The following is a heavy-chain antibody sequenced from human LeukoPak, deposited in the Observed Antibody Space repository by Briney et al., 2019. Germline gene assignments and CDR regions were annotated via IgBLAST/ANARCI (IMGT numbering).Heavy chain of an antibody. CDR3: ATRHHSRTYMVPLDS. D-gene: IGHD3-10*01. Sequence: SGTLSLTCAVYGVSISSDNWWTWVRQPPGKGLEWIGETHRSGDTKYNPSLNGRVTISMENPKNQHSLNLISVTAADTAIYFCATRHHSRTYMVPLDSSGQGTLVTVSS. V-gene: IGHV4-4*02. J-gene: IGHJ4*02. CDR2: THRSGDT. CDR1: GVSISSDNW.